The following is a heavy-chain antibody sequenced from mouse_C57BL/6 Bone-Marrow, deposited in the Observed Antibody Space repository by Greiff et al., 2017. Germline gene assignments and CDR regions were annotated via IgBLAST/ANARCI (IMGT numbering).Heavy chain of an antibody. CDR3: ARPIYYDNDGFAY. D-gene: IGHD2-4*01. CDR1: GYTFTDYY. V-gene: IGHV1-26*01. CDR2: INPNNGGT. J-gene: IGHJ3*01. Sequence: VQLQQSGPELVKPGASVKISCKASGYTFTDYYMNWVKQSHGKSLEWIGDINPNNGGTSYNQKFKGKATLTVDKSSSTAYMELRSLTYEDSAVYYCARPIYYDNDGFAYWGQGTLVTVTA.